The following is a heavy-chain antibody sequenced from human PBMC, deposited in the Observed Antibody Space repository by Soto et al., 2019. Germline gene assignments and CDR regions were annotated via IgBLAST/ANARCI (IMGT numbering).Heavy chain of an antibody. CDR1: GFTFSSYG. J-gene: IGHJ3*02. D-gene: IGHD2-15*01. V-gene: IGHV3-30*18. CDR3: AKGEGYCSGGSCQGAAFDI. Sequence: QVQLVESGGGVVQPGRSLRLSCAASGFTFSSYGMHWVRQAPGKGLEWVAVISYDGSNKYYADSVKGRFTISRDNSKNTLYLQMNSLRAEDTAVYYCAKGEGYCSGGSCQGAAFDIWGQGTTVTVSS. CDR2: ISYDGSNK.